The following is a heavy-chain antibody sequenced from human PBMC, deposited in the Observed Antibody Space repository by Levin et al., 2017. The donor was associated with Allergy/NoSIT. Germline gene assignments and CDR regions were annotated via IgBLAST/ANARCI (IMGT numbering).Heavy chain of an antibody. D-gene: IGHD2-2*01. CDR2: IYYSGST. J-gene: IGHJ3*02. CDR1: GGSISSGDYY. CDR3: ARDRGGEADCSSTSCQHDAFDI. Sequence: PSETLSLTCTVSGGSISSGDYYWSWIRQPPGKGLEWIGYIYYSGSTYYNPSLKSRVTISVDTSKNQFSLKLSSVTAADTAVYYCARDRGGEADCSSTSCQHDAFDIWGQGTMVTVSS. V-gene: IGHV4-30-4*01.